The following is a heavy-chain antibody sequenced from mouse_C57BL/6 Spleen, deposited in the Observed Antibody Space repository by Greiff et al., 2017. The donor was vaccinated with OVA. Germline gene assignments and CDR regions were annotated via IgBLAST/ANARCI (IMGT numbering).Heavy chain of an antibody. Sequence: ESGPGLVKPSQSLSLTCSVTGYSITSGYYWNWIRQFPGNKLEWMGYISYDGSNNYNPSLKNRISITRDTSKNQFFLKLNSVTTEDTATYYCAYGSYAMDYWGQGTSVTVSS. J-gene: IGHJ4*01. V-gene: IGHV3-6*01. CDR3: AYGSYAMDY. D-gene: IGHD1-1*02. CDR2: ISYDGSN. CDR1: GYSITSGYY.